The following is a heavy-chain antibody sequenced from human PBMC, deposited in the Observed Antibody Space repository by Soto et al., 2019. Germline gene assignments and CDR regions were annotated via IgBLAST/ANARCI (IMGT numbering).Heavy chain of an antibody. D-gene: IGHD6-19*01. CDR3: AREAGPDRWFDP. CDR2: ISTSGTT. Sequence: PSETLSLTCTVSGASISSYFWTWIRQPAGKGLDWIGRISTSGTTNYNPSLKSRVTMSVDTSKNHFSLNLSSVTAPDTAVYYCAREAGPDRWFDPWGQGTLVTVSS. CDR1: GASISSYF. V-gene: IGHV4-4*07. J-gene: IGHJ5*02.